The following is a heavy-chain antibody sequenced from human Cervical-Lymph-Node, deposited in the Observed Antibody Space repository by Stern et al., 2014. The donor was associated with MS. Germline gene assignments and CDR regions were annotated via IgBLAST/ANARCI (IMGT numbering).Heavy chain of an antibody. Sequence: QVQMVESGGGVVQPGRSLRLSCAASGFSVSHYGMHWVRQAPGKGLAWVAVIWYDGSNKYYADSVEGRFTISKDNSKNTLYLQMNSLRAEDTALYFCARAPTFHWYFDLWGRGTLVAVSS. V-gene: IGHV3-33*01. J-gene: IGHJ2*01. CDR1: GFSVSHYG. CDR3: ARAPTFHWYFDL. CDR2: IWYDGSNK.